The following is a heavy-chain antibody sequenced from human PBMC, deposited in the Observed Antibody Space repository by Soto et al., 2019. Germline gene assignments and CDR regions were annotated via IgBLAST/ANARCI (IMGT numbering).Heavy chain of an antibody. CDR2: IYYSGST. CDR1: GGSISSGDYY. J-gene: IGHJ4*02. Sequence: QVQLQESGPGLVKPSQTLSLTCTVSGGSISSGDYYWSWIRQPPGKGLEWIGYIYYSGSTYYNPSLNXRVXISVDTSTNQCPLKLSSVTAADTAVYYCARAQGSGFLVSWGQGTLVTVSS. V-gene: IGHV4-30-4*01. D-gene: IGHD3-10*01. CDR3: ARAQGSGFLVS.